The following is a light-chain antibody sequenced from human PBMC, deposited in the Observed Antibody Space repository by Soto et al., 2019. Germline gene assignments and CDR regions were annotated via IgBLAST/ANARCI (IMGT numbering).Light chain of an antibody. Sequence: IVLTQSPGTLSLSPGERATLSCRASQSVSSSDLAWYQQTPGQAPRLRIYSASSRATGIPDRFSGSGSGTDFTLTISRLEPEDFAVYYCQQYDTFGQGTKREIK. J-gene: IGKJ2*01. CDR2: SAS. CDR3: QQYDT. CDR1: QSVSSSD. V-gene: IGKV3-20*01.